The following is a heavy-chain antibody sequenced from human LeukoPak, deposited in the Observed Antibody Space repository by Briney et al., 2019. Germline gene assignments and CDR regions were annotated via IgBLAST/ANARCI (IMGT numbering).Heavy chain of an antibody. D-gene: IGHD1-26*01. CDR2: ISDNGSNK. Sequence: GGSLRLSCAASGFTFSNYGTHWVRQAPGKGLEWVAVISDNGSNKEYADAVMGRFTISRDNSINTLSLQMSSMRAEDTAVYYCAKAGYTGSYMYYFDHWGQGTLVTPSS. V-gene: IGHV3-30*18. CDR1: GFTFSNYG. CDR3: AKAGYTGSYMYYFDH. J-gene: IGHJ4*02.